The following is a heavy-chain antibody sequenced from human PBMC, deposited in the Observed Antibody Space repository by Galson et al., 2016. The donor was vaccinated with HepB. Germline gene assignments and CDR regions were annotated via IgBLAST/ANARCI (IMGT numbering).Heavy chain of an antibody. CDR1: GFTLSSDW. D-gene: IGHD4-17*01. CDR3: TLLRIHWHPDY. Sequence: SLRLSCAVSGFTLSSDWMHWVRQTPGEGPVWVSGINTDGTAIGYADSVRGRFTISRDNAKNTVYLQMNSLRAEDTAAYYCTLLRIHWHPDYWGQGTTVIVSS. J-gene: IGHJ4*03. V-gene: IGHV3-74*01. CDR2: INTDGTAI.